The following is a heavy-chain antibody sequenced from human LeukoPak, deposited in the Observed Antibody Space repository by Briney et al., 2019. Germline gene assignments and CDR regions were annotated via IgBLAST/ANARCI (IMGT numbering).Heavy chain of an antibody. V-gene: IGHV4-38-2*01. CDR3: AQVNYYGSGSYHTPFDP. J-gene: IGHJ5*02. D-gene: IGHD3-10*01. Sequence: SETLSLTCGVSNYAISSGFYWGWIRQPPGKGLECIGIISYSGSTYYNPSLKSRVTISVDTSKIQFSLRLSSVTASDTAVYYCAQVNYYGSGSYHTPFDPWGQGTLVTV. CDR1: NYAISSGFY. CDR2: ISYSGST.